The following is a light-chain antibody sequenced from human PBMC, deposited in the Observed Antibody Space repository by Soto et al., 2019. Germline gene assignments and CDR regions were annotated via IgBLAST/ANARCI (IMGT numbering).Light chain of an antibody. CDR2: DVS. CDR3: SSYTSSSTS. V-gene: IGLV2-14*01. Sequence: QSALTQPASLSVSPGQSITISCTGTSSDVGGYNYVSWYQQHPGKAPKLMIYDVSNRPSGVSNRFSGSKSGNTASLTISGLQAEDEADYYCSSYTSSSTSFGTGTKVTVL. CDR1: SSDVGGYNY. J-gene: IGLJ1*01.